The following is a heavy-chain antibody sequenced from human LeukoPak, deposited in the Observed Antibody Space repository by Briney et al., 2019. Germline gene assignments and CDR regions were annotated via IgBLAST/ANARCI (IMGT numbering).Heavy chain of an antibody. CDR2: INHSGST. Sequence: SETLSLTCAVYGGSFSGYYWSWIRQPPGMGLEWIGEINHSGSTNYNPSLKSRVTISVDTSKNQFSLKLSSVTAADTAVYYCAISARGSGSYYYYYYGMDVWGKGTTVTVSS. CDR1: GGSFSGYY. D-gene: IGHD3-10*01. V-gene: IGHV4-34*01. CDR3: AISARGSGSYYYYYYGMDV. J-gene: IGHJ6*04.